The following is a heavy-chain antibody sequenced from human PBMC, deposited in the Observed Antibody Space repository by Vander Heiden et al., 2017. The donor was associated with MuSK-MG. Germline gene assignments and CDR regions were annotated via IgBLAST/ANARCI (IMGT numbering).Heavy chain of an antibody. J-gene: IGHJ4*02. CDR1: TSYG. Sequence: TSYGISWVRQAPGQGLEWMGWISAYNGNTNYAQKLQGRVTMTTDTSTSTAYMELRSMRSDDTAVYYCARDAEGAMVPYFDYWGQGTLVTVSS. D-gene: IGHD5-18*01. CDR3: ARDAEGAMVPYFDY. V-gene: IGHV1-18*01. CDR2: ISAYNGNT.